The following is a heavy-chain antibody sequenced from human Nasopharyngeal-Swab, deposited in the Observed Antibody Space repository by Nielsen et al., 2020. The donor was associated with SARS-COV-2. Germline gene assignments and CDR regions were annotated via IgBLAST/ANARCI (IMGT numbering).Heavy chain of an antibody. CDR3: TRSYSSSWYGGYYFDY. Sequence: WIRECPGKGLEWVGFIRSKAYGGTTEYAASVKGRFTISRDDSKSIAYLQMNSLKTEDTAVYYCTRSYSSSWYGGYYFDYWGQGTLVTVSS. J-gene: IGHJ4*02. CDR2: IRSKAYGGTT. V-gene: IGHV3-49*02. D-gene: IGHD6-13*01.